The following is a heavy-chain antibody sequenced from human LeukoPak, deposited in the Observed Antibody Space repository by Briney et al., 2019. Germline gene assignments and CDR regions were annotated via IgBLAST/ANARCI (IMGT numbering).Heavy chain of an antibody. D-gene: IGHD3-9*01. CDR2: IYTSGST. J-gene: IGHJ4*02. CDR1: GGYINDYY. CDR3: ARDKGYYDILTGYSPVDYFDY. Sequence: SETLSLTCTVSGGYINDYYWSWIRQSPGTGLGWIGRIYTSGSTNYDPSLKSRVTMSVDTSKNQFSLKLSSVTAADTAVYYCARDKGYYDILTGYSPVDYFDYWGQGTLVTVSS. V-gene: IGHV4-4*07.